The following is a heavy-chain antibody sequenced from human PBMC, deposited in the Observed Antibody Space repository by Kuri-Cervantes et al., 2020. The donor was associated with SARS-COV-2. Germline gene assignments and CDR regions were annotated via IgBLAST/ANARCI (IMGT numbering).Heavy chain of an antibody. J-gene: IGHJ6*03. CDR1: GYSISSGYY. CDR2: IYHSGST. Sequence: SETLSLTCTVSGYSISSGYYWGWTRQPPGKGLEWIGSIYHSGSTYYNPSLKSRVTISLDTSKNQFSLKLSSVTAADTAVYYCARGRRYCSGGSCWRYYYYYMDVWGKGTTVTVSS. V-gene: IGHV4-38-2*02. D-gene: IGHD2-15*01. CDR3: ARGRRYCSGGSCWRYYYYYMDV.